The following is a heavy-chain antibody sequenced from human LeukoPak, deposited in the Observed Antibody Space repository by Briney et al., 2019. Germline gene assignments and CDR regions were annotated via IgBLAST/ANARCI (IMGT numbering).Heavy chain of an antibody. V-gene: IGHV3-30-3*01. CDR1: GFTFRNYV. Sequence: GGSLRLSCAAFGFTFRNYVIHWVRQAPGKGLEWVAVTSSDLNVKLYADSVKGRFTISRDNSRSTLYLQMNSLRPEDTAIYYCAREGYYGSGSPPSLYFDYWGQGTLVTVSS. J-gene: IGHJ4*02. CDR3: AREGYYGSGSPPSLYFDY. CDR2: TSSDLNVK. D-gene: IGHD3-10*01.